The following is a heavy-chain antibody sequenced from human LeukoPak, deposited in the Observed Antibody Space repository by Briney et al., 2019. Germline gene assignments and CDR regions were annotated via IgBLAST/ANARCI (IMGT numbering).Heavy chain of an antibody. CDR2: INPNSGGT. V-gene: IGHV1-2*02. Sequence: ASVKVSCKASGYTFTGYYMHWVRQAPGQGVEWMGWINPNSGGTNYAQKFQGRVTMTRDTSISTAYMELSRLRSDDTAVYYCARDRVVVVPAAMLYYYGMDVWGQGTTVTVSS. CDR1: GYTFTGYY. CDR3: ARDRVVVVPAAMLYYYGMDV. J-gene: IGHJ6*02. D-gene: IGHD2-2*01.